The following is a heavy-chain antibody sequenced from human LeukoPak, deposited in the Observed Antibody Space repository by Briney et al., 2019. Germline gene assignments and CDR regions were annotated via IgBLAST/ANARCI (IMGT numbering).Heavy chain of an antibody. J-gene: IGHJ4*02. V-gene: IGHV3-48*03. CDR2: ISRSGNTI. D-gene: IGHD4-17*01. CDR1: GFTFSSYE. CDR3: VRGWGTGYGDYIFDF. Sequence: PGGSLRLSCAASGFTFSSYEMNWVRQAPGKGLEWVSYISRSGNTIYYADSVKGRFTISRDNAKNSLYLQMNSLRAEDTAVYYCVRGWGTGYGDYIFDFWGQGTLVTVSS.